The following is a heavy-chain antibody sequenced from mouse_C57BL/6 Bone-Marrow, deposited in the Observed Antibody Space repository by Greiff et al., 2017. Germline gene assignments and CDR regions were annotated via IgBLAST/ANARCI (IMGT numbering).Heavy chain of an antibody. J-gene: IGHJ3*01. CDR3: AREAY. Sequence: VQLPSSRASLARPGASLQLSCKASGYTFTSYGISWVKQRTGQGLEWIGEIYPRSGNTYYNEKFKGKATLTADKSSSTAYMELRSLTSEDSAVYFGAREAYWGQGTLVTVSA. CDR1: GYTFTSYG. V-gene: IGHV1-81*01. CDR2: IYPRSGNT.